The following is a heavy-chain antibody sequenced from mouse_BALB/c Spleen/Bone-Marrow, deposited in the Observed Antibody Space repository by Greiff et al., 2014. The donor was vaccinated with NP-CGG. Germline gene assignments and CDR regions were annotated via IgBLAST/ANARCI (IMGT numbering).Heavy chain of an antibody. CDR3: ARLRTTEAMDY. J-gene: IGHJ4*01. Sequence: DVMLVESGGGLVKPGGSLKLSCAASGFTFSSYAMSWVRQTPEKRLEWVATIGSGGSYTYYPDSVKGRFTISRDNAKNTLYLQMSSLRSEDTAMYYCARLRTTEAMDYWGQGTSVTVSS. CDR1: GFTFSSYA. CDR2: IGSGGSYT. D-gene: IGHD2-12*01. V-gene: IGHV5-9-1*01.